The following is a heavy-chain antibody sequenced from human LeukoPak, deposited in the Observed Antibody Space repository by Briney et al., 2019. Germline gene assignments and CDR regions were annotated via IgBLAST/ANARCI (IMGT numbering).Heavy chain of an antibody. V-gene: IGHV4-38-2*02. Sequence: SETLSLTCTVSSYSISSGYYWGWIRQPPGKGLEWIGSMFHSGSTYYNPSLKSRVTMSVDTSKNQFSLKLSSATAADTAVYYCARVRYNWNRDFDYWGQGTLVTVSS. CDR2: MFHSGST. D-gene: IGHD1-20*01. J-gene: IGHJ4*02. CDR1: SYSISSGYY. CDR3: ARVRYNWNRDFDY.